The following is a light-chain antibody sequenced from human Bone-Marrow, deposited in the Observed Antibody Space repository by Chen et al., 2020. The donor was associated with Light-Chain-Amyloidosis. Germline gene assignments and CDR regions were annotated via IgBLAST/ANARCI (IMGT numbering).Light chain of an antibody. J-gene: IGKJ1*01. CDR1: QSVSSRF. V-gene: IGKV3-20*01. Sequence: EIVLTQSPGTLSLSPGERATLSCGASQSVSSRFFAWYQQKPGQAPRLIIYGVSSRATGIPDRVSGSGSGTDFTLTISRLEPEDFAVYYCQQYGSSPWTFGQGTKVEIK. CDR2: GVS. CDR3: QQYGSSPWT.